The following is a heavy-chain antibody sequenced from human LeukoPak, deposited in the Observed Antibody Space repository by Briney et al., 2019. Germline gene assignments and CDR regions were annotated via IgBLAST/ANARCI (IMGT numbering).Heavy chain of an antibody. V-gene: IGHV4-39*01. CDR1: GGSISSSSYY. CDR3: ARLKGVYEYSGYDLGGWFDP. D-gene: IGHD5-12*01. J-gene: IGHJ5*02. Sequence: SETLSLTCTVSGGSISSSSYYWGWIRQPPGKGLEWIGSIYYSGSTYYNPSLKSRVTISVDTSKNQFSLKLSSVTAADTAVYYCARLKGVYEYSGYDLGGWFDPWGQGTLVTVSS. CDR2: IYYSGST.